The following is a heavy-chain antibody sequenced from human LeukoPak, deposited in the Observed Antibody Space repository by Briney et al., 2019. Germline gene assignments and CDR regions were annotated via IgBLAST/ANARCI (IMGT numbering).Heavy chain of an antibody. CDR1: GFTFSSYW. D-gene: IGHD6-19*01. CDR2: IKQDGSEK. CDR3: SRVPRAVAGNALSDAFDI. V-gene: IGHV3-7*01. J-gene: IGHJ3*02. Sequence: GGSLRLSCAASGFTFSSYWMSWVRQAPGKGLEWVANIKQDGSEKYYVDSVKGRFTISRDNAKNSLYLQMNSLRAEATAVAYWSRVPRAVAGNALSDAFDIWGQGKMVTVYS.